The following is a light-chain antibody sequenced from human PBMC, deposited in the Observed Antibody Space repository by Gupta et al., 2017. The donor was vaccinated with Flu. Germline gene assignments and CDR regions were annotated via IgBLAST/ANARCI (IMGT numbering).Light chain of an antibody. CDR3: AAWDDSLKV. V-gene: IGLV1-47*01. J-gene: IGLJ3*02. CDR1: SSNIGSNY. Sequence: QSVLTQPPSASGTPGQRVTISCSGSSSNIGSNYVYWYQQLPGTAPKLLIYRNNQRPSGVPDRFSGSKSGTSASLAISGLRSEDEADYYCAAWDDSLKVCGGGTKLTV. CDR2: RNN.